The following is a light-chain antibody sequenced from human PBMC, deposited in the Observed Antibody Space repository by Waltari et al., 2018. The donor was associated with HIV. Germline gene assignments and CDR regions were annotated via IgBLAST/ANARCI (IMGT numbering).Light chain of an antibody. CDR1: SSDVESYNL. J-gene: IGLJ3*02. CDR2: EVT. V-gene: IGLV2-23*02. CDR3: CSYAGSSTWV. Sequence: QSALTQPASVSGSPGQSIPISCTGPSSDVESYNLVHWYQQHPGKAPKLMIYEVTKRPSGVSNRFSGSKSGNTASLTISGLQAEDEADYYCCSYAGSSTWVFGGGTKLTVL.